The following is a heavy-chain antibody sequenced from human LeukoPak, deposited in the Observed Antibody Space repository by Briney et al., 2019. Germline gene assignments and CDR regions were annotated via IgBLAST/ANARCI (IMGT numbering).Heavy chain of an antibody. CDR2: NSAYNGNT. J-gene: IGHJ4*02. V-gene: IGHV1-18*01. D-gene: IGHD3-10*01. CDR3: ALWGGSYYTYYFDY. Sequence: ASVKVPCKAFGYSLTSHAISWVRQAPRERLEWIGWNSAYNGNTNYAQKLQGRVTMTTDTSTSTAYMELRSLSSDDTAVYSCALWGGSYYTYYFDYWGQGTLVTVSS. CDR1: GYSLTSHA.